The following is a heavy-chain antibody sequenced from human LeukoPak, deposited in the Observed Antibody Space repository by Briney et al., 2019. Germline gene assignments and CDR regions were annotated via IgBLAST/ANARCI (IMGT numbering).Heavy chain of an antibody. D-gene: IGHD3-10*01. CDR1: GFIFSTYG. J-gene: IGHJ5*02. V-gene: IGHV3-23*01. CDR2: ITGIGLHT. CDR3: AKAMRGPLT. Sequence: GGSLRLSCEASGFIFSTYGMSWVRQAPGKGFEWVSSITGIGLHTYYADSVKGRFTISRDNSKNTVYLQMNSLQAEDTAVYYCAKAMRGPLTWGQGTLITVSS.